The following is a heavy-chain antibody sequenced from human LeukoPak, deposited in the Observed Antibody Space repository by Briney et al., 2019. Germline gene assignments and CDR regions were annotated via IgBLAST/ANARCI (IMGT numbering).Heavy chain of an antibody. CDR2: INWNGGST. J-gene: IGHJ1*01. V-gene: IGHV3-20*04. D-gene: IGHD6-19*01. CDR3: AKQYSSDWNGLAEYFQH. Sequence: GGSLRLSCAASGFTFDDYGMSWVRQAPGRELEWVSGINWNGGSTSYADSVKGRFTISRDNAKNSLYLQMNSLRAEDTAVYYCAKQYSSDWNGLAEYFQHWGQGTLLTVSS. CDR1: GFTFDDYG.